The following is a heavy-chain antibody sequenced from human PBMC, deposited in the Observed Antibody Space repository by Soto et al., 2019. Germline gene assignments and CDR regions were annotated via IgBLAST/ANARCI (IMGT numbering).Heavy chain of an antibody. CDR3: VRDSPGFYFDS. CDR2: IHYSGYT. V-gene: IGHV4-31*03. J-gene: IGHJ4*01. CDR1: GDSISTGGYY. Sequence: PSETLSLTCTVSGDSISTGGYYWNWIRQHPGKGLEWIGYIHYSGYTYYNPSLKSRVTMSVDTPKSQFSLKLSSVTAADTAVYYCVRDSPGFYFDSWGHGALVTVSS.